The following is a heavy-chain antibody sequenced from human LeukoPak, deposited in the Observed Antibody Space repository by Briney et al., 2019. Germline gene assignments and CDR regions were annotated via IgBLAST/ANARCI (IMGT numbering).Heavy chain of an antibody. D-gene: IGHD3-22*01. V-gene: IGHV3-48*01. CDR1: GFTFSSYS. Sequence: GGSLRLSCAASGFTFSSYSMNWVRQAPGKGLEWVSYISSSSSTIYYADSVKGRFTISRDNAKNSLYLQMNSLRAEDTAVYYCARDRPVVYYDSSGYPPDYYYYYMDVWGKGTTVTVSS. CDR3: ARDRPVVYYDSSGYPPDYYYYYMDV. CDR2: ISSSSSTI. J-gene: IGHJ6*03.